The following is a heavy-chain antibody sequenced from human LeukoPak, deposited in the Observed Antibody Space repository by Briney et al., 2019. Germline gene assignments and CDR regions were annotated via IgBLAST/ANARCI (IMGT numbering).Heavy chain of an antibody. J-gene: IGHJ4*02. CDR2: IYTSGSS. D-gene: IGHD3-9*01. V-gene: IGHV4-4*07. Sequence: PSETLSLTCTVSGGSISSYYWSWIRQPAGKGLEWIGRIYTSGSSNYNPSLKGRVTMSVDTSKNQFSLILSSVTAADTAVYYCARESNYDISFDYWGQGTLVTVSS. CDR1: GGSISSYY. CDR3: ARESNYDISFDY.